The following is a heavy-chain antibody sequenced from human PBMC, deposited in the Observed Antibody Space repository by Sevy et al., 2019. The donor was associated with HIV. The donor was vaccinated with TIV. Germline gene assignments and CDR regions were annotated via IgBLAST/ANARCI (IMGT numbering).Heavy chain of an antibody. CDR2: IKSDGSDK. V-gene: IGHV3-7*01. J-gene: IGHJ4*02. CDR3: AQETVGGFDS. CDR1: GFTFSAYW. Sequence: GGSLRLSCAASGFTFSAYWMNWVRQAPGKGLEWVANIKSDGSDKHYVDSVEGRFTISRDNAKNSLYLQMNSLRVEDTAVDYCAQETVGGFDSWGQGTLVTVSS. D-gene: IGHD3-16*01.